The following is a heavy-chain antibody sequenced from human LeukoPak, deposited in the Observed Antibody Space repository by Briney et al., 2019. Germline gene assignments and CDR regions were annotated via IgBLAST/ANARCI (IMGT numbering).Heavy chain of an antibody. D-gene: IGHD6-13*01. V-gene: IGHV3-74*01. CDR2: INSDGGSR. CDR1: GFIFNNYS. CDR3: ASASSHRIAAGGDY. J-gene: IGHJ4*02. Sequence: GGSLRLSCAASGFIFNNYSMHWVRQAPGKGLVWVSRINSDGGSRNYADSVRGRFTISRDKAKNTLYLQMNSLRAEETAVYYCASASSHRIAAGGDYWGQGTLVTVSS.